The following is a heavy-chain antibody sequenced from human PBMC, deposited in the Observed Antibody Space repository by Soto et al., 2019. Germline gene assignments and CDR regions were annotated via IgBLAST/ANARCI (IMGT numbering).Heavy chain of an antibody. CDR3: ARDPTGTSSYNWFDP. J-gene: IGHJ5*02. CDR2: INAGNGNT. CDR1: GYTFTSYA. V-gene: IGHV1-3*01. D-gene: IGHD1-1*01. Sequence: ASVKVSCKASGYTFTSYAMHWVRQAPGQRLEWMGWINAGNGNTKYSQKFQGRVTITRDTSASTAYMELSSLRSEDTAVYYCARDPTGTSSYNWFDPWSQGTLVTVSS.